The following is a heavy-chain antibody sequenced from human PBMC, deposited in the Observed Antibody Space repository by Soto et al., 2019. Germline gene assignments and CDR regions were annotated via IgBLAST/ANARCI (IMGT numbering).Heavy chain of an antibody. D-gene: IGHD3-22*01. J-gene: IGHJ4*02. CDR2: MNPNSGNT. Sequence: GASVKVSCKASGYTFTSYDINWVRQATGQGLEWMGWMNPNSGNTGYAQKFQGRVTMTRNTSISTAYMELSSLRSEDTAVYYCARGQRDYYDSSPSGGDYWGQGTLVTVSS. CDR3: ARGQRDYYDSSPSGGDY. V-gene: IGHV1-8*01. CDR1: GYTFTSYD.